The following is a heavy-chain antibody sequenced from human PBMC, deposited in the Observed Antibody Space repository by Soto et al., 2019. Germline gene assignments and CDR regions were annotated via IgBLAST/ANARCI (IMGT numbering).Heavy chain of an antibody. J-gene: IGHJ4*02. Sequence: ASVKVSCKASGYTFTSYDISWVRQAPGQGLEWMGWISAYSGNTNYPQKLQGRVTMTTDTSTSTAYMELRSLRSDDTAVYYCAREIRYFDWSYFDYWGQGTLVTVSS. CDR1: GYTFTSYD. CDR3: AREIRYFDWSYFDY. V-gene: IGHV1-18*01. CDR2: ISAYSGNT. D-gene: IGHD3-9*01.